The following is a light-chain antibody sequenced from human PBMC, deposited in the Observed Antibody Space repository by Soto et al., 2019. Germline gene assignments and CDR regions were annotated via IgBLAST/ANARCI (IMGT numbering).Light chain of an antibody. CDR2: DAS. CDR3: QHEG. J-gene: IGKJ1*01. V-gene: IGKV1-8*01. Sequence: AIRMTQSPSSLSASTGDRVTITCRASQGISSYLAWYQQKPGKAPKLLIYDASSLESGVPSRFSGSGSGTEFTLTISSLQPDDFATYYCQHEGFGQGTKVDIK. CDR1: QGISSY.